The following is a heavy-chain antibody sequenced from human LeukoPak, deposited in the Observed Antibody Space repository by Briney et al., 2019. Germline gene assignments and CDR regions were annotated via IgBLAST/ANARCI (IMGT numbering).Heavy chain of an antibody. CDR2: ISAYNGNT. V-gene: IGHV1-18*01. CDR1: GYTFTSYG. Sequence: ASVKVSCKASGYTFTSYGISWVRQASGQGLEWMGWISAYNGNTNYAQKLQGRVTMTTDTSTSTAYMELRSLRSDDTAVYYCARLRFGLNWFDPWGQGTLVTVSS. CDR3: ARLRFGLNWFDP. J-gene: IGHJ5*02. D-gene: IGHD3/OR15-3a*01.